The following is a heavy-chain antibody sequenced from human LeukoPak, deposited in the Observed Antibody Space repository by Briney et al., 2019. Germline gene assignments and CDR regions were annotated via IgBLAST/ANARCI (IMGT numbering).Heavy chain of an antibody. V-gene: IGHV3-20*04. CDR3: AKDRVFDYYDISELDY. CDR1: GFTVSSNY. D-gene: IGHD3-22*01. Sequence: PGRSLRLSCAASGFTVSSNYMSWVRQAPGKGLEWVSGINWNGGSTGYADSVKGRFTISRDNAKNYLYLQMNSLRAEEMALYYCAKDRVFDYYDISELDYWGEGTLVTVSS. CDR2: INWNGGST. J-gene: IGHJ4*02.